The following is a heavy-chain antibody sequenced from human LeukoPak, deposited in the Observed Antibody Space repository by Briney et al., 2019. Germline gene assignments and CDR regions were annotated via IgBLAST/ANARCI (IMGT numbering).Heavy chain of an antibody. Sequence: AAVKVSCKASGYTFTGYYMHWGRQAPGQGLEWMGWINPNSGGTNYAQKFQGRVTMTRDTSISTAYMELSRLRSDDTAVYYCARDIVVVPAAMGAFDIWGQGTMVTVSS. CDR1: GYTFTGYY. J-gene: IGHJ3*02. CDR3: ARDIVVVPAAMGAFDI. D-gene: IGHD2-2*01. CDR2: INPNSGGT. V-gene: IGHV1-2*02.